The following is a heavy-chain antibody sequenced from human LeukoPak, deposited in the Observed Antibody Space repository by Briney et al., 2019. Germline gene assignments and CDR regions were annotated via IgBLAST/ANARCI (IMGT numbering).Heavy chain of an antibody. CDR1: GGSISSYY. D-gene: IGHD3-22*01. V-gene: IGHV4-59*01. Sequence: SETLSLTCTVSGGSISSYYWSWIRQPPGKGLEWIRYIYYSGSTNYNPSLKSRVTISVDTSKNQFSLKLSSVIAADTAVYYCARGGWLGVTKPWWGPNAFDIWGQGTMVTVSS. CDR2: IYYSGST. CDR3: ARGGWLGVTKPWWGPNAFDI. J-gene: IGHJ3*02.